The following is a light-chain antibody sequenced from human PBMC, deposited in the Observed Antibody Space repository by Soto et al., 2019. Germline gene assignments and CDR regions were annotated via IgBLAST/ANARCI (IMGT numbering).Light chain of an antibody. Sequence: EIVMTRSAVTLSVSPGGPANLSWRASQTVTSNLAWYQQKPGRSPRLLLSGASTRATGIPARFSGSLSGTEFTLTISRLQSEDLAVYDCQQYNDWPRTFGQGTKVDIK. J-gene: IGKJ1*01. CDR2: GAS. CDR3: QQYNDWPRT. V-gene: IGKV3-15*01. CDR1: QTVTSN.